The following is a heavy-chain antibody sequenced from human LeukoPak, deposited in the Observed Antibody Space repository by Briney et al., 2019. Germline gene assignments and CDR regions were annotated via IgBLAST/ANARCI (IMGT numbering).Heavy chain of an antibody. CDR3: AREAGGYSYGDDAFDI. V-gene: IGHV4-34*01. D-gene: IGHD5-18*01. Sequence: SETLSLTCAVYGGSFSGYYWSWIRQPPGKGLEWIGEINHSGSTNYNPSLKSRVTISVDTSKNQFSLKLSSVTAADTAVYYCAREAGGYSYGDDAFDIWGQGTMVTVSS. J-gene: IGHJ3*02. CDR1: GGSFSGYY. CDR2: INHSGST.